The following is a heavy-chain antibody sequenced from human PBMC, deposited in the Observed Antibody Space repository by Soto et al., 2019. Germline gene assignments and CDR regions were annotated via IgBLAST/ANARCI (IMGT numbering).Heavy chain of an antibody. Sequence: SLTCTVSGGSISSYYWIWIRQPPGKGLEWIGYISYSGSTNYNPSLKSRPTISVDTSENQFSLKLRSVTAADTAVYYCARASPYGDYALDYWGQGTLVTVSS. CDR2: ISYSGST. V-gene: IGHV4-59*01. CDR3: ARASPYGDYALDY. CDR1: GGSISSYY. D-gene: IGHD4-17*01. J-gene: IGHJ4*02.